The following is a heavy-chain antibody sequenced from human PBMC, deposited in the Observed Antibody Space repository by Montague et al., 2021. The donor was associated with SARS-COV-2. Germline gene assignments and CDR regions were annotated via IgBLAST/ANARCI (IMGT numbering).Heavy chain of an antibody. CDR3: ARRGRPYSGYTTWYFDY. Sequence: QSGAEVKKPGESLRISCKVSGYIFISHWITWVRQMPGKGLEWMGRLDPSDSYTNYSPSFQGHVSISVDKSISTAYLQWSSLKASDPAMYYCARRGRPYSGYTTWYFDYWGQGTLVTVSS. CDR2: LDPSDSYT. D-gene: IGHD5-12*01. J-gene: IGHJ4*02. V-gene: IGHV5-10-1*01. CDR1: GYIFISHW.